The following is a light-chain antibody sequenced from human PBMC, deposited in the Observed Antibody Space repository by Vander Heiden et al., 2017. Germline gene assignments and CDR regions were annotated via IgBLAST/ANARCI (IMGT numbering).Light chain of an antibody. Sequence: DIQMTQSPSSLSASVGDRVTITCRASQDISTNLTWYQQKPGKAPNLLIFGASTLRSGVPSRFSGSGYGTDFTLTISSLQPEDFATYYCQQSCNSPLTFAGGTELEF. J-gene: IGKJ4*01. V-gene: IGKV1-39*01. CDR3: QQSCNSPLT. CDR1: QDISTN. CDR2: GAS.